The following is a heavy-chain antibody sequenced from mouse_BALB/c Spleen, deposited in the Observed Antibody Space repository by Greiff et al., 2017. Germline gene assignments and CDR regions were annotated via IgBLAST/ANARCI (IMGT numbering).Heavy chain of an antibody. Sequence: QVQLQQPGAELVKPGASVKLSCKASGYTFTSYYMYWVKQRPGQGLEWIGGINPSNGGTNFNEKFKSKATLTVDKSSSTAYMQLSSLTSEDSAVYYCTRLGYGNYVYYAMDYWGQGTSVTVSS. D-gene: IGHD2-10*02. J-gene: IGHJ4*01. V-gene: IGHV1S81*02. CDR1: GYTFTSYY. CDR2: INPSNGGT. CDR3: TRLGYGNYVYYAMDY.